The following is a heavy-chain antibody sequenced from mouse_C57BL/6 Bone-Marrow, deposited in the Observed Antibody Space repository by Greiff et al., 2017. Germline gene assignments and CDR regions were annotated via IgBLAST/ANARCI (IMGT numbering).Heavy chain of an antibody. CDR3: ARWGGSSYSYLCFDV. J-gene: IGHJ1*03. Sequence: EVKVEESGPGLAKPSQTLYLTCSVTGYSITSAYWNWIRKFPGNKLEYMGYIRYSGSTYYNPSLKSRISITRDTSKNQYYLQLNSVTTEDTAADYGARWGGSSYSYLCFDVWGTGTAVTVSA. CDR1: GYSITSAY. V-gene: IGHV3-8*01. CDR2: IRYSGST. D-gene: IGHD1-1*01.